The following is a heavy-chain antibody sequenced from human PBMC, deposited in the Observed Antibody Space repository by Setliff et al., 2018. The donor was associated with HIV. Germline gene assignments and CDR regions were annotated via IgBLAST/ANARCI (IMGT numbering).Heavy chain of an antibody. Sequence: SETLSLTCTVSGGSISSGSYYWSWIRQPAGKGLEWIGHIHASGNTNYNPSLKSRVTISVDTSKKYFSLRLTSVTAADTAVYYCARAIVYGSAFDIWDQGTMVTVSS. V-gene: IGHV4-61*09. J-gene: IGHJ3*02. CDR2: IHASGNT. D-gene: IGHD6-13*01. CDR3: ARAIVYGSAFDI. CDR1: GGSISSGSYY.